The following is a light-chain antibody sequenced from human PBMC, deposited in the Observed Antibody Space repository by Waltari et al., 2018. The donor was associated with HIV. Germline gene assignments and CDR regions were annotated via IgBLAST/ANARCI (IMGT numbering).Light chain of an antibody. J-gene: IGLJ3*02. CDR1: SSDSGSNF. CDR2: GKK. Sequence: QTVLTYPRSASETPGQTVTISCSGSSSDSGSNFVYGYQPLPGTAPKLVFHGKKQLPSAVPDRFSASRSGPSASLALRGPRSAEEADYYCAVWDASLGGLWVFGGGTKLTVL. CDR3: AVWDASLGGLWV. V-gene: IGLV1-47*01.